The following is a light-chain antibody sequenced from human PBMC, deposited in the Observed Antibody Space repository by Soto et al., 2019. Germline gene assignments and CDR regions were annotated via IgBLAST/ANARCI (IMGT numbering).Light chain of an antibody. CDR3: SSFTSIRAYV. CDR2: EVS. CDR1: SSDVGNYNY. Sequence: QSALTQPASVSGSPGQSITISCTGTSSDVGNYNYVSWYQQQSGKAPKLIIYEVSNRPSGVSNRSSGSKSGNTASLTISGLQAEDEADYYCSSFTSIRAYVFGIGTKVTVL. V-gene: IGLV2-14*01. J-gene: IGLJ1*01.